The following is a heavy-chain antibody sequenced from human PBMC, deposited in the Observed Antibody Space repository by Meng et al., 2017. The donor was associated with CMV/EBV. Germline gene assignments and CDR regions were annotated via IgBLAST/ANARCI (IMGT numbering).Heavy chain of an antibody. D-gene: IGHD3-3*01. V-gene: IGHV3-11*04. CDR3: ASAYGFWSGYRYYFDY. CDR1: GFTFSDYY. CDR2: ISSSGSTI. Sequence: GESLKISCAASGFTFSDYYMSWIRQAPGKGLEWVSYISSSGSTIYYADSVKGRFTISRGNAKNSLYLQMNSLRAEDTAVYYCASAYGFWSGYRYYFDYWGQGTLVTVSS. J-gene: IGHJ4*02.